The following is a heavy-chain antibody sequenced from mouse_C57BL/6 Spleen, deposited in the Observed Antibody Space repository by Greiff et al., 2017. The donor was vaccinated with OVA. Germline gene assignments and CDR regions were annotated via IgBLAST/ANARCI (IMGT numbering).Heavy chain of an antibody. J-gene: IGHJ3*01. Sequence: EVKLMESGGDLVKPGGSLKLSCAASGFTFSSYGMSWVRQTPDKRLEWVATISSGGSYTYYPDSVKGRFTISRDNAKNTLYLQMSSLKSEDTAMYYCASLDSSGYGFAYWGQGTLVTVSA. CDR2: ISSGGSYT. CDR3: ASLDSSGYGFAY. D-gene: IGHD3-2*02. CDR1: GFTFSSYG. V-gene: IGHV5-6*01.